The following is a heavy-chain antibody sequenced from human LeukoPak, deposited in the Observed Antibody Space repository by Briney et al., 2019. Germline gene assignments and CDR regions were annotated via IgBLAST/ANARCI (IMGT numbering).Heavy chain of an antibody. J-gene: IGHJ4*02. CDR2: IYTSGST. Sequence: SETLSLTCTVSGGSISSYYWSWIRQPAGKGLEWIGRIYTSGSTNYNPSLKSRVTMSVDTSKNQLSLKLSSVTAADTAVYYCARENFYYYDSSGYWYSDYWGQGTLVTVSS. CDR1: GGSISSYY. V-gene: IGHV4-4*07. D-gene: IGHD3-22*01. CDR3: ARENFYYYDSSGYWYSDY.